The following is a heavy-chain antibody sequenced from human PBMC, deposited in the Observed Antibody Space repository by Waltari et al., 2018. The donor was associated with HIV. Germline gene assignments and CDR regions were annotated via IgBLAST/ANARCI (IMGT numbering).Heavy chain of an antibody. CDR1: GGSFSGYY. CDR3: ARNIAVAGVDAFDI. Sequence: QVQLQQWGAGLLKPSETLSPTCAVYGGSFSGYYWSWIRQPPGKGLEWIGEINHSGSTNYNPSLKSRVTISVDTSKNQFSLKLSSVTAADTAVYYCARNIAVAGVDAFDIWGQGTMVTVSS. CDR2: INHSGST. J-gene: IGHJ3*02. V-gene: IGHV4-34*01. D-gene: IGHD6-19*01.